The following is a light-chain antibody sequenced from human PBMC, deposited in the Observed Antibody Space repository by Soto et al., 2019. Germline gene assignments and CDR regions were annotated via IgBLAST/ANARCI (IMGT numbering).Light chain of an antibody. CDR2: EVS. V-gene: IGLV2-14*01. Sequence: QSALTQPASVSGSPGQSITISCTGTSSDVGGYNYVSWYQQHPGKAPKLMIYEVSNRPSGVSNRFSGSKSGNTASLTISGPQAEDEADYYCSSYTGSSTLVFGTGTKLTVL. J-gene: IGLJ1*01. CDR3: SSYTGSSTLV. CDR1: SSDVGGYNY.